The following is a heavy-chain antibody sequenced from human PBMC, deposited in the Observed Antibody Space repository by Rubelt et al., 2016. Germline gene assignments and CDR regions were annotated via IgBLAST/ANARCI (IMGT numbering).Heavy chain of an antibody. V-gene: IGHV3-66*01. J-gene: IGHJ3*02. D-gene: IGHD6-6*01. CDR3: AREGWGVEYSSTLASDAFDI. Sequence: YYADSVKGRFTISRDDSKNTLYLQMNSLRAEDTAVYYCAREGWGVEYSSTLASDAFDIWGQGTMVTVSS.